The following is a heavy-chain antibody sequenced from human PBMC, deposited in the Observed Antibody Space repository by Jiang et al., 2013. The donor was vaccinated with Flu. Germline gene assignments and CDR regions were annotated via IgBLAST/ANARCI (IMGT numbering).Heavy chain of an antibody. CDR3: ATWTYDY. Sequence: QTLSLTCAISGDSVSSDSAVWNWIRQSPSRGLEWLGRTYYRSNRSKWFTDYAVSVKSRITINPDTSKNQFSLQLNSVTPEDTAVYYCATWTYDYWGQGTLVTVSS. D-gene: IGHD3/OR15-3a*01. J-gene: IGHJ4*02. V-gene: IGHV6-1*01. CDR2: TYYRSNRSKWFT. CDR1: GDSVSSDSAV.